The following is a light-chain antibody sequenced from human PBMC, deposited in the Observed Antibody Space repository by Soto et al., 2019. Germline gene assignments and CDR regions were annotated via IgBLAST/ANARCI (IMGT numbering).Light chain of an antibody. CDR3: QQYNSVYT. J-gene: IGKJ2*01. Sequence: EIVLTQSPGTLSLSPGERATLSCRASQSVSDSYLAWYQQKRGQAPRLLIYNASNRATGIPDRFSGSGSGTDFTLTISRLEPEDFAGYYCQQYNSVYTFGQGTKLEIK. CDR1: QSVSDSY. CDR2: NAS. V-gene: IGKV3-20*01.